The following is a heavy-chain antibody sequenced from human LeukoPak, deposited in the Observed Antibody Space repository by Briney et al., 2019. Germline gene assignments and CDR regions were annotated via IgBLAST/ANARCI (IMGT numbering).Heavy chain of an antibody. Sequence: PGGSLRLSCVASGFSLNSAWMNWVRQAPGKGLEWVGRIKNEADGETTLYAAPVKGRFTVSRDVAKGTLYLQMTSLQTDDTGLYYCAADYRDGTYDAYNIWGRGTMVTVSS. CDR2: IKNEADGETT. V-gene: IGHV3-15*01. CDR1: GFSLNSAW. J-gene: IGHJ3*02. CDR3: AADYRDGTYDAYNI.